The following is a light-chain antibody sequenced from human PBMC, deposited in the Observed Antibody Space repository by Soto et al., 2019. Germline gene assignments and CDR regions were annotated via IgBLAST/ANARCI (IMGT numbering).Light chain of an antibody. J-gene: IGLJ2*01. CDR1: SSDVGTYNY. CDR2: EAI. CDR3: SSYTNGNTAFV. V-gene: IGLV2-14*01. Sequence: QSVLAQPASVSGSPGQSITISCTGSSSDVGTYNYVSWYQQHPGKAPKLMLFEAINRPSGISNHFSGSKPGNRAALTISGLQSEDEAVYYCSSYTNGNTAFVFGAGTKLTVL.